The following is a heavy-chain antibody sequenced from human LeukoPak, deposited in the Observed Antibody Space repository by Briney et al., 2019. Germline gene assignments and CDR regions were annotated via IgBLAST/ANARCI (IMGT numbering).Heavy chain of an antibody. D-gene: IGHD3-22*01. J-gene: IGHJ4*02. Sequence: SVKVSCKASGYTFTSYGISWVRQAPGQGLEWMGGIIPIFGTANYAQKFQGRVTITADKSTSTAYMELSSLRSEDTAVYYCARDGLYYDSSGYYYGYAYDYWGQGTLVTVSS. CDR2: IIPIFGTA. V-gene: IGHV1-69*06. CDR1: GYTFTSYG. CDR3: ARDGLYYDSSGYYYGYAYDY.